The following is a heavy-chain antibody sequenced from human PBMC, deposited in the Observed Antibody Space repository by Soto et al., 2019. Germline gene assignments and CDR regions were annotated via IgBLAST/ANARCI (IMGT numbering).Heavy chain of an antibody. D-gene: IGHD2-2*01. J-gene: IGHJ3*02. CDR3: ARDEGLSVGAFDI. CDR2: IWYDESNK. Sequence: GGSLRLSCAASGFTFSSYGMHWVRQAPGKGLEWVAIIWYDESNKYYADSVKGRFTISRDNSKNTLYLQMNSLRGEDTAVYYCARDEGLSVGAFDIWGQGTMVTVSS. CDR1: GFTFSSYG. V-gene: IGHV3-33*01.